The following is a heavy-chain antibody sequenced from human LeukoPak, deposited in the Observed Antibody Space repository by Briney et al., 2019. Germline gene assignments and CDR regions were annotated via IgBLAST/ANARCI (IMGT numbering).Heavy chain of an antibody. D-gene: IGHD3-10*01. CDR1: GGSISSSSYF. J-gene: IGHJ4*02. Sequence: SETLSLTCTVSGGSISSSSYFWGWIRQPPGKGLEWIGSIYYSGSTYYNPSLKSRVTISVDTSKNQFSMKLTSVTASDTAVYYCARHRFGGFYYFDYWGQGTLVTVSS. V-gene: IGHV4-39*01. CDR2: IYYSGST. CDR3: ARHRFGGFYYFDY.